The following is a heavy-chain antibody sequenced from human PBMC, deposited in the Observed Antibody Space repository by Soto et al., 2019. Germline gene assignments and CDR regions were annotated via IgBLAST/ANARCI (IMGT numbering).Heavy chain of an antibody. D-gene: IGHD2-21*01. V-gene: IGHV3-48*03. J-gene: IGHJ6*02. CDR3: LRHIHYPHYCLDV. CDR1: GFNVSNYE. CDR2: SDRSGGTI. Sequence: HPGGSLRLSCAVSGFNVSNYEMVWVRQTPRKGLQSIAYSDRSGGTILYADSVRGRFIISRDNPKNSLSLQMNTLRVEDTAVYYFLRHIHYPHYCLDVWGQGTAVNVSS.